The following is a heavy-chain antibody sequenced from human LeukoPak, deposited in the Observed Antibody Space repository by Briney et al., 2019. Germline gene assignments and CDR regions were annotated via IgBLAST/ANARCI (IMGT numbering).Heavy chain of an antibody. CDR1: GGSISSYY. D-gene: IGHD5-12*01. V-gene: IGHV4-59*06. CDR2: IYYSGST. J-gene: IGHJ4*02. CDR3: AGGRDGYDDY. Sequence: PSETLPLTCTVSGGSISSYYWSWIRQPPGKGLEWIGYIYYSGSTYYNPSLKSRVTISVDTSKNQFSLKLSSVTAADTAVYYCAGGRDGYDDYWGQGTLVTVSS.